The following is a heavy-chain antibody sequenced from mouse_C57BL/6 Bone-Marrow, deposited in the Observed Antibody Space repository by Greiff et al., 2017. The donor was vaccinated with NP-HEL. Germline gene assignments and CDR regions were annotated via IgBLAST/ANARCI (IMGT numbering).Heavy chain of an antibody. J-gene: IGHJ4*01. CDR2: ISSGSSTI. D-gene: IGHD1-1*01. CDR1: GFTFSDYG. Sequence: EVQRVESGGGLVKPGGSLKLSCAASGFTFSDYGMHWVRQAPEKGLEWVAYISSGSSTIYYADTVKGRFTISRDNAKNTLFLQMTSLRSEDTAMYYCARRDYYYGSSPRYYAMDYWGQGTSVTVSS. V-gene: IGHV5-17*01. CDR3: ARRDYYYGSSPRYYAMDY.